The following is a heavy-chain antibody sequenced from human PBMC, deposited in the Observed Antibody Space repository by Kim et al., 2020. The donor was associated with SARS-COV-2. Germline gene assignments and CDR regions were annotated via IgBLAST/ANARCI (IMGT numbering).Heavy chain of an antibody. Sequence: LSLTCAASGFTFDDYAMHWVRQAPGKGLEWVSGISWNSGSIGYADSVKGRFTISRDNAKNSLYLQMNSLRAEDTALYYCAKVAAMIATLDAFDIWGQ. D-gene: IGHD3-22*01. J-gene: IGHJ3*02. CDR1: GFTFDDYA. CDR3: AKVAAMIATLDAFDI. V-gene: IGHV3-9*01. CDR2: ISWNSGSI.